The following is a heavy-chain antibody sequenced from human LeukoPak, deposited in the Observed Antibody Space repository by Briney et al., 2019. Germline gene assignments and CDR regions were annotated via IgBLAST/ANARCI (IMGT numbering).Heavy chain of an antibody. D-gene: IGHD4-17*01. CDR3: AIYGDYPGY. CDR1: GCTFSSYG. Sequence: GGSLRLSCAASGCTFSSYGMHWVRQAPGKGLEWVAFIRYGGSNKYYADSVKGRFTISRDNSKNTLYLQMNSLRAEDTAVYYCAIYGDYPGYWGQGTLVTVSS. J-gene: IGHJ4*02. CDR2: IRYGGSNK. V-gene: IGHV3-30*02.